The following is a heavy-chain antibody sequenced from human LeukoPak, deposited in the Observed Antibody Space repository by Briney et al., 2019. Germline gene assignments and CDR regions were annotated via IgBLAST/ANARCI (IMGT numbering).Heavy chain of an antibody. CDR1: GFTVSSNY. CDR2: IYSGGST. J-gene: IGHJ5*02. Sequence: GGSLRLSCAASGFTVSSNYMTWVRQAPGKGLEWVSVIYSGGSTSYADSVKGRFTISRHNSKNTLFLQMNSLRAEDTAVYYCARDGSPSGSHELNWFDPWGQGTLVTVSS. V-gene: IGHV3-66*01. D-gene: IGHD3-10*01. CDR3: ARDGSPSGSHELNWFDP.